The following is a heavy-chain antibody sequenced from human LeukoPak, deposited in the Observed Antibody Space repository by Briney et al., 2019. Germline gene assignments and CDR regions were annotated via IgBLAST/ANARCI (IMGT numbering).Heavy chain of an antibody. CDR3: ARGSSGWSRSGFDI. CDR1: GGSISSYY. Sequence: SETLSLTCTVSGGSISSYYWSWIRQPPGKGLEWIGYIYYSGSTNYNPSLKSRVTISVDTSKNQFSLKLSSVTAADTAVYYCARGSSGWSRSGFDIWGQGTMVTVSS. D-gene: IGHD6-19*01. V-gene: IGHV4-59*01. CDR2: IYYSGST. J-gene: IGHJ3*02.